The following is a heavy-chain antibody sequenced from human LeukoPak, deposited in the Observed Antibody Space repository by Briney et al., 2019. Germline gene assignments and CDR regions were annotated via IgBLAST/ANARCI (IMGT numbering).Heavy chain of an antibody. V-gene: IGHV4-38-2*02. CDR1: GYSISSGYY. CDR2: IYHSGST. J-gene: IGHJ5*02. CDR3: ARDGEVLSSSWFWFDP. Sequence: SETLSLTCTVSGYSISSGYYWVWIRQPPGKGLEWIGNIYHSGSTYYNPSLKSRVTISVDTSKNQFSLNVRSVTAADTAVYYCARDGEVLSSSWFWFDPWGQGTLVTVSS. D-gene: IGHD6-13*01.